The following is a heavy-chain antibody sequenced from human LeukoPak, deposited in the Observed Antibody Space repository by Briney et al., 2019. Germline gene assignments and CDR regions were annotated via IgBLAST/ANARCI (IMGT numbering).Heavy chain of an antibody. CDR1: GFTVSSNY. J-gene: IGHJ3*02. CDR3: AREYAEAEIIMVRALPNAFDI. V-gene: IGHV3-66*01. D-gene: IGHD3-10*01. CDR2: IYSGGST. Sequence: GGSLRLSCAASGFTVSSNYMSWVRQAPGKGLEWVSVIYSGGSTYYADSVKGRFTISRDNSKNTLYLQMNSLRAEDTAVYYCAREYAEAEIIMVRALPNAFDIWGQGTMVTVSS.